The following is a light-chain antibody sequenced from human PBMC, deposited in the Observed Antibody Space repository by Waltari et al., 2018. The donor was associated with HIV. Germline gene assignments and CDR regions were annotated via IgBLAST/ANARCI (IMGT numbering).Light chain of an antibody. J-gene: IGLJ2*01. CDR3: TSYTPVINNPVV. Sequence: QSALTQPDSVSGSPGQSITISCAGNTSDIGGSDFVSWYQHHPGKAPKLVIYDVLRRPPVSSRRFSVSKSADTVSLTSSGLQVADEADYFCTSYTPVINNPVVFGVGTRLTVL. CDR1: TSDIGGSDF. CDR2: DVL. V-gene: IGLV2-14*03.